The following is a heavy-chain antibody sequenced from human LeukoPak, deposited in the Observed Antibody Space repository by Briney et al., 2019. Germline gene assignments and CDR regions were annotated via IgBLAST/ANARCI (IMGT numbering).Heavy chain of an antibody. V-gene: IGHV3-23*01. J-gene: IGHJ4*02. CDR3: AKQSALYSGSYYADY. CDR2: ISGSGGST. Sequence: GGSLRLSCAASRFTLDDYGMSWVRQAPGKGLEWVSAISGSGGSTYYADSVKGRFTISRDNYQDTLYLQMNSLRAVDTAVYYCAKQSALYSGSYYADYWGQGTLVTVSS. D-gene: IGHD1-26*01. CDR1: RFTLDDYG.